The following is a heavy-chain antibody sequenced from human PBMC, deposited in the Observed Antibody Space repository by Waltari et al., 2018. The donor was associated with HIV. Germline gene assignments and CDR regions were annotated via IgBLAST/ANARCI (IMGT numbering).Heavy chain of an antibody. J-gene: IGHJ6*02. CDR3: ARDWRQPRGVYYGMDV. D-gene: IGHD3-3*01. CDR2: ISNDGGRT. CDR1: GFIFSGYW. Sequence: EVQVQESGGGLVQPGGSLRLSCAASGFIFSGYWMHWVRQAPGQGLVWVSHISNDGGRTSYADSVQGRFTISRDNAENTLYLQMNSLRGEDTAVYYCARDWRQPRGVYYGMDVWGQGTTVIVSS. V-gene: IGHV3-74*01.